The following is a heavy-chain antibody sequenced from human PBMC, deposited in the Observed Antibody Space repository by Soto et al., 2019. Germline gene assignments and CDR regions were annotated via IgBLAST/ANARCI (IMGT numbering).Heavy chain of an antibody. Sequence: GGSLRLSCAASGFTFSSYAMHWVRQAPGKGLEWVAVISYDGSNKYYADSVKGRFTISRDNSKNTLYLQMNSLRAEDTAVYYCARDTANIVVVPAAMVYYYGMDVWGQGTTVTVSS. J-gene: IGHJ6*02. D-gene: IGHD2-2*01. CDR3: ARDTANIVVVPAAMVYYYGMDV. CDR2: ISYDGSNK. V-gene: IGHV3-30-3*01. CDR1: GFTFSSYA.